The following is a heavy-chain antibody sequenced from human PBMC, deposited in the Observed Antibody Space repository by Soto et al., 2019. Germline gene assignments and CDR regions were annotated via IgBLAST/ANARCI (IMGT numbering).Heavy chain of an antibody. CDR1: GDSMSPFY. Sequence: QVPLQESGPGLVKPSETLSLTCTVSGDSMSPFYWNWIRQSPGKGLEWIGYIYYSGTTNYNPSLKSRVAISVDTSKNQFYLKLSSVTAADTAVYYCARGVYDYWSGYYAGSGLDVWGQGTTVTVSS. J-gene: IGHJ6*02. D-gene: IGHD3-3*01. CDR2: IYYSGTT. V-gene: IGHV4-59*13. CDR3: ARGVYDYWSGYYAGSGLDV.